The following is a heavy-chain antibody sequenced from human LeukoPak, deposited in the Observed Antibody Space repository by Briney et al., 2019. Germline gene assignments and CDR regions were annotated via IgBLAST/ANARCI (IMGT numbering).Heavy chain of an antibody. J-gene: IGHJ4*02. CDR1: GGSISSYY. D-gene: IGHD4-23*01. CDR2: IYYSGSN. Sequence: SETLSLTCTVSGGSISSYYWSWIRQPPGKGLEWIGYIYYSGSNNYNPSHKSRVTISVDTSKNQFSLKLSSVTAADTAVYYFAREDDYGDNSWDYWGQGTLVTVSS. V-gene: IGHV4-59*01. CDR3: AREDDYGDNSWDY.